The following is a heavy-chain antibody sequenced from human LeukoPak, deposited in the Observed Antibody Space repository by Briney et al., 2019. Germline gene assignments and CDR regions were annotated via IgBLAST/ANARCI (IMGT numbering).Heavy chain of an antibody. CDR3: ASSNNDFWSGYYGNFDY. CDR1: GFTFSSYW. J-gene: IGHJ4*02. CDR2: IKQDGSEK. V-gene: IGHV3-7*01. Sequence: GGSLRLSRAASGFTFSSYWMSWVRQAPGKGLEWVANIKQDGSEKYYVDSVKGRFTISRDNAKNSLYLQMNSLRAEDTAVYYCASSNNDFWSGYYGNFDYWGQGTLVTVSS. D-gene: IGHD3-3*01.